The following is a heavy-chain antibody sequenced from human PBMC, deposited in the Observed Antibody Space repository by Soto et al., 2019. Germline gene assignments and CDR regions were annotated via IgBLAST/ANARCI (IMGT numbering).Heavy chain of an antibody. CDR2: LSPSGSP. CDR3: ARGVLA. V-gene: IGHV4-30-2*01. J-gene: IGHJ5*02. D-gene: IGHD2-8*01. Sequence: QVQLQESGSRLVRPSQTLYLTCYVSGGSVTSGGYSWSWMRQPPGKGLEWIEFLSPSGSPAYNPSLKSRVAISVDRSNNQIALEVSSVTAADSSGYYCARGVLAWGPGTLVTVSS. CDR1: GGSVTSGGYS.